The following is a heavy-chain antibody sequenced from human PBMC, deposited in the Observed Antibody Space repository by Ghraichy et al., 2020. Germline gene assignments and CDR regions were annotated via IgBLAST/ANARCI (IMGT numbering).Heavy chain of an antibody. D-gene: IGHD5-24*01. J-gene: IGHJ4*02. CDR3: ARNRSVYNQDETVPYYFEY. CDR2: IYFSGST. V-gene: IGHV4-59*08. CDR1: GGSITNYY. Sequence: SETLSLTCTVSGGSITNYYWGWIRQPPGKGLECIGYIYFSGSTSYNPSLKSRVTISVDTSKNQFSLKMSSVTAADTAVYYCARNRSVYNQDETVPYYFEYWGQGALVTVSS.